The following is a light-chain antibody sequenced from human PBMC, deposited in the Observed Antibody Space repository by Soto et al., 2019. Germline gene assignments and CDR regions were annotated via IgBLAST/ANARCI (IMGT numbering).Light chain of an antibody. CDR1: SRDVGGYNF. J-gene: IGLJ2*01. CDR3: SSYTSSSTPYVV. CDR2: EVS. Sequence: QSALTQPASVSGSPGQSITISCTGTSRDVGGYNFVSWYQQHPGKAPKVMIYEVSNRPSGVSDRFSASKSGNTASLTISGLQPEDEADYYCSSYTSSSTPYVVLGGGTKLTVL. V-gene: IGLV2-14*01.